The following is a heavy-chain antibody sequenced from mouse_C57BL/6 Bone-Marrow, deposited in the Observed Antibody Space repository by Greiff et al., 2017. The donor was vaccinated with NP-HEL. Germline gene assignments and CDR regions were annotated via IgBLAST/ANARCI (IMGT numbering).Heavy chain of an antibody. CDR3: ARHEDPDYGSSYAYFDV. J-gene: IGHJ1*03. V-gene: IGHV1-62-2*01. CDR1: GYTFTEYT. CDR2: FYPGSGSI. D-gene: IGHD1-1*01. Sequence: QVQLQQSGAELVKPGASVKLSCKASGYTFTEYTIHWVKQRSGQGLEWIGWFYPGSGSIKYNEKFKDKATLTADKSSSTVYMELSRLTSEDSAVYFCARHEDPDYGSSYAYFDVWGTGTTVTVSS.